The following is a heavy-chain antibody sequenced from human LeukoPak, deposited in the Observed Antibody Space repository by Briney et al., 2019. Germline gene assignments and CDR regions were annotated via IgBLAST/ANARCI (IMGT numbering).Heavy chain of an antibody. J-gene: IGHJ4*02. CDR2: IYSADSA. D-gene: IGHD1-26*01. CDR1: GFTVSRNY. V-gene: IGHV3-53*01. CDR3: AREVGGGATNYFDY. Sequence: GGSLRLSCAASGFTVSRNYMSWVRQAPGEGLEWVSVIYSADSAYYADSVRGRFTISRDNSKNTLYLQMNSLRADDTAVYYCAREVGGGATNYFDYWGQGTLVTVSS.